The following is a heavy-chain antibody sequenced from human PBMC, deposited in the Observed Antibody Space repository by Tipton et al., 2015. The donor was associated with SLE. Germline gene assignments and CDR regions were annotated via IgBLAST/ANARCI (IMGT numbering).Heavy chain of an antibody. CDR3: ARAGGYYSHYDYMDV. J-gene: IGHJ6*03. CDR2: IYISGGT. D-gene: IGHD1-1*01. V-gene: IGHV4-61*02. Sequence: TLSLTCTVSGGSISSNSYYLAWIRQPPGKGLEWIGRIYISGGTNYNPSLKSRVTISVDTSKNQFSLRLSSVTAADTAVYFCARAGGYYSHYDYMDVWGKGTTVTVSS. CDR1: GGSISSNSYY.